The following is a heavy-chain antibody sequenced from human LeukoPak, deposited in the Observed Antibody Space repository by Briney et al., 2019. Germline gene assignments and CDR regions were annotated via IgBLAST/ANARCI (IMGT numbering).Heavy chain of an antibody. J-gene: IGHJ4*02. CDR3: ARERDIVVVVAAILGY. Sequence: GASVKVSCKASGYTFTSYGISWVRQAPGQGLEWMGWISAYNGNTNYAQKFQGRVTMTRDTSISTAYMELSRLRSDDTAVYYCARERDIVVVVAAILGYWGQGTLVTVSS. D-gene: IGHD2-15*01. CDR1: GYTFTSYG. CDR2: ISAYNGNT. V-gene: IGHV1-18*01.